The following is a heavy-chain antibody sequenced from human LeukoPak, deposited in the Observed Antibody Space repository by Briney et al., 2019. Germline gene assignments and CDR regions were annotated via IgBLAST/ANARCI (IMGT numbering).Heavy chain of an antibody. CDR3: AKDRLIQWLLDS. J-gene: IGHJ4*02. Sequence: GKSLRLSCAASGFSFRTYDMHWVRQAPGKGLEWVAVISSDSSKKYYIDSVKGRFTISRDNSKNTLFLQMNSLRVEDTAVYYCAKDRLIQWLLDSWGQGTLVTVSS. CDR2: ISSDSSKK. D-gene: IGHD6-19*01. V-gene: IGHV3-30*18. CDR1: GFSFRTYD.